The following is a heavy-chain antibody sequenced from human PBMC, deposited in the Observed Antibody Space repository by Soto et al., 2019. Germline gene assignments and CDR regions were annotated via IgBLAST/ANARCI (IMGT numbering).Heavy chain of an antibody. D-gene: IGHD2-8*01. CDR3: ARDPYHVLMVNAQNLSGMDV. J-gene: IGHJ6*02. CDR2: ISTYNGNT. CDR1: GYTFTTYD. Sequence: QVQLVQSGAEVKKPGASVKVSCKASGYTFTTYDISWVRQAPGQGLEWMGRISTYNGNTNYPQSLQGRLTMTTDTSTTTAYMELRSLRSDDTAVYYCARDPYHVLMVNAQNLSGMDVGGQGTTVTVSS. V-gene: IGHV1-18*01.